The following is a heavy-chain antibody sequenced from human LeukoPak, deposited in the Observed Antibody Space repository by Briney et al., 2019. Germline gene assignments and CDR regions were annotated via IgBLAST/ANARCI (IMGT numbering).Heavy chain of an antibody. D-gene: IGHD5-18*01. CDR3: AILGSSYCHFDY. CDR2: RYYSGST. CDR1: GDPISSSHYY. V-gene: IGHV4-39*01. Sequence: ASETLSLICTVYGDPISSSHYYWGWIPKPLEKVLEWIGRRYYSGSTYYNPSVQDRVTISKDQSTNQSSLTLSSVPGADSGVYSCAILGSSYCHFDYWGQGTLVTVSS. J-gene: IGHJ4*02.